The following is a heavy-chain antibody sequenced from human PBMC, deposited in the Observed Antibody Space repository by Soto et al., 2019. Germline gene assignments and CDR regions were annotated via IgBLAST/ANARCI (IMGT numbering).Heavy chain of an antibody. D-gene: IGHD6-13*01. V-gene: IGHV1-69*13. J-gene: IGHJ4*02. CDR2: IIPIFGTA. CDR1: GGTFSSYA. Sequence: ASVKVSCKASGGTFSSYAISWVRQAPGQGLEWMGGIIPIFGTANYAQKFQGRVTITADESTSTAYMELSSLRSEDTAVYYCARENGGTHEAAAGTIDYWGQGTLVTVSS. CDR3: ARENGGTHEAAAGTIDY.